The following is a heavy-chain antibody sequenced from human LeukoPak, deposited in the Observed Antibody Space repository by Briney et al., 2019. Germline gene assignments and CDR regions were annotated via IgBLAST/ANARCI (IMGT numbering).Heavy chain of an antibody. Sequence: ASVKVSCMASGYTFTSYDINWVRQPTGQGLEWMGWLNANSGNRGYAQTCQGRVTMTRNTSISTAYMELSSLRSEDTAVYYCARGRRNWFDPWGQGTLVTVSS. J-gene: IGHJ5*02. CDR1: GYTFTSYD. CDR2: LNANSGNR. V-gene: IGHV1-8*01. CDR3: ARGRRNWFDP.